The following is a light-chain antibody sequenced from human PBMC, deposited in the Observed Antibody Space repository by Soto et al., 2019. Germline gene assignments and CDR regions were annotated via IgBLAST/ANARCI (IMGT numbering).Light chain of an antibody. CDR2: GAS. CDR1: QCVRSTY. J-gene: IGKJ1*01. CDR3: QQYCSSLWT. Sequence: EIVLTQSPGTLSLSPGERVTLSCRASQCVRSTYLTWYQQKPGKAPRLLIYGASSRATVIPDRFTGCGSGTDFTLTISRLEPEDFAVYYCQQYCSSLWTFGQGTKVEIK. V-gene: IGKV3-20*01.